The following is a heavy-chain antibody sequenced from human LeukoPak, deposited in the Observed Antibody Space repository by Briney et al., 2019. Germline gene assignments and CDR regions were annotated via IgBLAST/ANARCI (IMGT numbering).Heavy chain of an antibody. D-gene: IGHD2-2*01. V-gene: IGHV3-23*01. J-gene: IGHJ3*02. CDR3: AKDDIVVVPAAPDIDAFDI. CDR1: GFTFSSYA. Sequence: PGGSLRLSCAASGFTFSSYAMSWVRQAPGKGLEWVSAISGGGGSTYYADSVKGRFTISRDNSKNTLYLQMNSLRAEDTAVYYCAKDDIVVVPAAPDIDAFDIWGQGTMVTVSS. CDR2: ISGGGGST.